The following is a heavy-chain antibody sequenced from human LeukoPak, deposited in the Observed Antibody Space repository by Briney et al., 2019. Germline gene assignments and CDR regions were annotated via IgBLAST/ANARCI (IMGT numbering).Heavy chain of an antibody. D-gene: IGHD3-10*01. CDR1: GGSFSGYY. J-gene: IGHJ4*02. V-gene: IGHV4-34*01. CDR3: ARAYGSGSPIDY. CDR2: INHSGST. Sequence: SETLSLTCVVYGGSFSGYYWNWIRQPPGKGLEWIGEINHSGSTNYNPSLKSRVTISVDTSKNQFSLKLSSVTAADTAVYYCARAYGSGSPIDYWGQGTLVTVSS.